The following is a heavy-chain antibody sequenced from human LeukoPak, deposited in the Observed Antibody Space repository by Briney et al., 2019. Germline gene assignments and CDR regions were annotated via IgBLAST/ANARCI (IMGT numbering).Heavy chain of an antibody. CDR1: GGSISSGAYY. V-gene: IGHV4-31*03. CDR3: ARDLRTRGAFDI. CDR2: GYFRGNT. Sequence: SETLSLTCTVSGGSISSGAYYWSWIRQVPGKGLEWIGYGYFRGNTFYNPSLKGRVTISVDTSNNHFSLQLNSVTAADTAVYYCARDLRTRGAFDIWGQGTMVTVSS. J-gene: IGHJ3*02. D-gene: IGHD3-10*01.